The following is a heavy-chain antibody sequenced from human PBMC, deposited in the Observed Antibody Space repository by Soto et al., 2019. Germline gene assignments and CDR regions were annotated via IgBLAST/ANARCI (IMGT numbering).Heavy chain of an antibody. J-gene: IGHJ4*02. CDR2: INAGNGNT. CDR3: ARDLSAAVAGGY. Sequence: QVQLVQSGAEVKKPGASVKVSCKASGYTFTSYAMHWVRQAPGQRLEWMGWINAGNGNTKYSQKCQGRVTITRDTSASTAYMELSSLRSEDTAVYYCARDLSAAVAGGYWGQGTLVTVSS. CDR1: GYTFTSYA. D-gene: IGHD6-19*01. V-gene: IGHV1-3*01.